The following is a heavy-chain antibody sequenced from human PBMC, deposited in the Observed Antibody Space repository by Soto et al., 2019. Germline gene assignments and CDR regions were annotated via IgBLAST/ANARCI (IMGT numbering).Heavy chain of an antibody. J-gene: IGHJ6*02. D-gene: IGHD6-6*01. CDR3: ARATSSSPYYYYGMDV. V-gene: IGHV4-39*01. CDR2: IYYSGST. Sequence: SETLSLTCTVSGGSISSSSYYWGWIRQPPGKGLEWIGSIYYSGSTYYNPSLKSRVTISVDTSKNQFSLKLSSVTAADTAVYYCARATSSSPYYYYGMDVWGQGTTVTVPS. CDR1: GGSISSSSYY.